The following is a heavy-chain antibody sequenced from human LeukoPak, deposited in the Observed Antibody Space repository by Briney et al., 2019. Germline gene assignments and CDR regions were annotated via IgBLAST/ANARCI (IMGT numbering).Heavy chain of an antibody. CDR1: GGSFSDSF. V-gene: IGHV4-34*01. D-gene: IGHD2-21*02. Sequence: PSETLSLTCSVYGGSFSDSFWSWIRQSPGKGLEWIGEIDDGGNTNYNPSLISRVIVSMEKSKKQFSLVMRSVTAADTAVYYCARFSRITWGDWGDAFDIWGQGTTVIVSS. CDR2: IDDGGNT. J-gene: IGHJ3*02. CDR3: ARFSRITWGDWGDAFDI.